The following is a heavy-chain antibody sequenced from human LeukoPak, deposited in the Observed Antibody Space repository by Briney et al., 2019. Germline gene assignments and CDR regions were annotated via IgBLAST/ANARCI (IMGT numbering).Heavy chain of an antibody. D-gene: IGHD5-24*01. J-gene: IGHJ3*02. Sequence: GESLKISCKGSGYSFTSYWIGWVRPMPGKGLEWMGIIYPGDSDTRYSPSFQGQVTISADKSISTAYLQWSSLKASDTAMYYCAREMATIDQLDAFDIWGQGTMVTVSS. CDR3: AREMATIDQLDAFDI. CDR2: IYPGDSDT. CDR1: GYSFTSYW. V-gene: IGHV5-51*01.